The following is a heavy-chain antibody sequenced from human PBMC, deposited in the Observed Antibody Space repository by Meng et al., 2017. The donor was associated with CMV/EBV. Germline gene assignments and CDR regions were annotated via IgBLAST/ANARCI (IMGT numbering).Heavy chain of an antibody. CDR3: ARGNLRREQQLGY. D-gene: IGHD6-13*01. Sequence: ASVKVSCKASGYTFTGYYMHWVRQAPGQGLEWMGWINPNSGGTNYAQKFQGRVTMTRDTSISTAYMKLSRLRSDDTAVYYCARGNLRREQQLGYWGQGTLVTVSS. CDR2: INPNSGGT. CDR1: GYTFTGYY. V-gene: IGHV1-2*02. J-gene: IGHJ4*02.